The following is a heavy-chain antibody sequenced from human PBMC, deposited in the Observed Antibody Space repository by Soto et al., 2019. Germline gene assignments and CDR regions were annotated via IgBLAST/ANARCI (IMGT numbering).Heavy chain of an antibody. V-gene: IGHV1-69*01. CDR3: AIGTYSYDSIDYDGTFEI. CDR1: GGAFGSYA. J-gene: IGHJ3*02. CDR2: IIPIFATA. D-gene: IGHD3-22*01. Sequence: KVSCKASGGAFGSYAFNWVRQAPGQGLEWMGGIIPIFATASNAQKFQGRVTITADESTSTAYMELSRLRSADTAVYYCAIGTYSYDSIDYDGTFEIWGQGTMVTV.